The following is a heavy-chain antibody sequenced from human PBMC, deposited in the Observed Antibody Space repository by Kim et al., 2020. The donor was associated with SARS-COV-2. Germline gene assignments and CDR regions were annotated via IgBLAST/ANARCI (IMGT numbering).Heavy chain of an antibody. D-gene: IGHD1-7*01. CDR1: GFTFSSYA. V-gene: IGHV3-23*01. CDR3: AKAELFAYYFEY. Sequence: GGSLRLSCAASGFTFSSYAMSWVRQAPGKGLEWVSAISGSGGRTYSADSVTGRFTISRDNSKTTLNVQMNSLSAETTAAYYCAKAELFAYYFEYWGEGT. CDR2: ISGSGGRT. J-gene: IGHJ4*02.